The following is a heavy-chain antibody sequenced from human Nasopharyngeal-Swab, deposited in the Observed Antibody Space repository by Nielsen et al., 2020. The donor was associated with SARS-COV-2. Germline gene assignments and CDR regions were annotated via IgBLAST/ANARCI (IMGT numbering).Heavy chain of an antibody. CDR3: ARETAVAGDYYCDY. V-gene: IGHV3-9*01. Sequence: SLKISCAASGFTFDDYAMHWVRQAPGKGLEWVSGISWNSGSTSYADSVKGRFTISRENAKNTLYLQMNSLRVEDTAVYYCARETAVAGDYYCDYWGQGTLVAVSS. D-gene: IGHD6-19*01. J-gene: IGHJ4*02. CDR2: ISWNSGST. CDR1: GFTFDDYA.